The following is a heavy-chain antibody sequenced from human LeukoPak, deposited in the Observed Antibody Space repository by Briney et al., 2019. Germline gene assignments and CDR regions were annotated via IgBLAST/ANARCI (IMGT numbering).Heavy chain of an antibody. Sequence: SETLSLTCTVSGGSISSYYWSWIRQPPGKGLGWIGYIYYSGSTNYNPSLKSRVTMSVDTSKNQFSLKLSSVTAADTAVYYCARDRYCSSTSCYQNWFDPWGQGTLVTVSS. CDR1: GGSISSYY. J-gene: IGHJ5*02. D-gene: IGHD2-2*01. V-gene: IGHV4-59*12. CDR2: IYYSGST. CDR3: ARDRYCSSTSCYQNWFDP.